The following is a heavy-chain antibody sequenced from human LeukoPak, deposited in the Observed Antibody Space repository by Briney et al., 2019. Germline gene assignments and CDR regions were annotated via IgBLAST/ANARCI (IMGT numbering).Heavy chain of an antibody. CDR3: ARVLGYYGSSAPDY. D-gene: IGHD3-10*01. J-gene: IGHJ4*02. CDR2: IIPIFGTA. Sequence: SVKVSCKASGGTFSSYAISWVRQAPGQGLEWMGGIIPIFGTANYAQKFQGRVTITADDSTSTAYMELSSLRSEDTAVYYCARVLGYYGSSAPDYWGQGTLVTVSS. V-gene: IGHV1-69*13. CDR1: GGTFSSYA.